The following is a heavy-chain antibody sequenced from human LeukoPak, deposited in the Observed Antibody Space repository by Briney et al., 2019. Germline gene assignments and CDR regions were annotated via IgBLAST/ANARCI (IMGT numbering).Heavy chain of an antibody. CDR3: ARDDRDGYNYYYYYGMDV. CDR1: GYTFTGYY. CDR2: INPNSGGT. Sequence: ASVEVSCKASGYTFTGYYMHWVRQAPGQGLEWMGWINPNSGGTNYAQKFQGRVTMTRDTSISTAYMELSRLRSDDTAVYYCARDDRDGYNYYYYYGMDVWGQGTTVTVSS. J-gene: IGHJ6*02. V-gene: IGHV1-2*02. D-gene: IGHD5-24*01.